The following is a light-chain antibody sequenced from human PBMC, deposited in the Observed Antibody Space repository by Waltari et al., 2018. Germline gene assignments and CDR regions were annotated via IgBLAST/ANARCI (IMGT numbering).Light chain of an antibody. CDR1: QSVSRN. Sequence: EIVMTQSPATLSVSPGESATLSCRASQSVSRNLAWYQQKPGQAPRLLIFGASTRATGSPGGFSGNGSGTDFTLTIRSLQSEDFAVYYCQQYDNWPPYTFGQGTKLEIK. CDR2: GAS. CDR3: QQYDNWPPYT. V-gene: IGKV3-15*01. J-gene: IGKJ2*01.